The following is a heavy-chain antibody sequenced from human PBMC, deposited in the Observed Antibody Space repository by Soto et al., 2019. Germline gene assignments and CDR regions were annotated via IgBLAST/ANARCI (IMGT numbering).Heavy chain of an antibody. D-gene: IGHD3-22*01. CDR3: AREGLPKYYYDSSGYYRYGMDV. CDR2: INPSGGST. CDR1: GYTFTSYY. J-gene: IGHJ6*02. V-gene: IGHV1-46*01. Sequence: ASVKVSCKASGYTFTSYYMPWVRQAPGQGLEWMVIINPSGGSTSYAQKFQGRVTMTRDTSTSTVYMELSSLRSEDTAVYYCAREGLPKYYYDSSGYYRYGMDVWGQGTTVTVSS.